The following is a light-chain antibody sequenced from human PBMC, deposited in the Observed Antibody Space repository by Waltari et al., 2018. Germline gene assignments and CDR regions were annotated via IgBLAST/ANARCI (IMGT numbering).Light chain of an antibody. CDR2: QDT. J-gene: IGLJ3*02. CDR3: QALGTGAWL. Sequence: SYELTQPPSVSVSPGQTASITCSGAILGNKYASWYQQKPGQSPLLVIYQDTKRPSVLPDGFSGSKTANASSLTISGTQAKDEADYYCQALGTGAWLFGGGTKLTVL. V-gene: IGLV3-1*01. CDR1: ILGNKY.